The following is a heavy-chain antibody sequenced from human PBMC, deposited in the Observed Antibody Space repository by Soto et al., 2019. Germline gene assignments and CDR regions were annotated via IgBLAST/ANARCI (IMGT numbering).Heavy chain of an antibody. V-gene: IGHV4-59*01. Sequence: PSETLSLTCTVSGGSISSYYWSWIRQPPGKGLEWIGYIYYSGSTNYNPSLKSRVTISEDKSKNQFSLKLSSVTAADTAVYYCARAPAPLYSISWYYFDYWGQGTLVTVSS. CDR2: IYYSGST. J-gene: IGHJ4*02. CDR1: GGSISSYY. D-gene: IGHD6-13*01. CDR3: ARAPAPLYSISWYYFDY.